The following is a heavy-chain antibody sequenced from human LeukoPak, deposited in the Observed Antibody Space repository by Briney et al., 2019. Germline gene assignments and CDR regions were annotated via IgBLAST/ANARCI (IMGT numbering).Heavy chain of an antibody. J-gene: IGHJ4*01. D-gene: IGHD6-13*01. CDR3: ARGASSWDY. CDR2: IYYSGST. Sequence: SETLSLTCTVSGGSISSYYWSWIRQPPGKGLEWIGYIYYSGSTNYNPSLKSRVTISVDTSKNQPSLKVTSVTAADTAVYYCARGASSWDYWGHGTLVTVSS. CDR1: GGSISSYY. V-gene: IGHV4-59*01.